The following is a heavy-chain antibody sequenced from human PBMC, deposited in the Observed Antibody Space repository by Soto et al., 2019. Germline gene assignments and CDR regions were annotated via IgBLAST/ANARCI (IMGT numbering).Heavy chain of an antibody. J-gene: IGHJ4*02. D-gene: IGHD5-12*01. Sequence: QITLKESGPTLVKPTQTLTLTCTFSGFSLSTRGVAVGWFRQPPGKALEWLALIYWDEDKWYSPALKSRLTMADDTSKNQVVLTMTNMDPGDTATYYCAHRPRGYAYYLDYWGQGTLVTVSS. CDR2: IYWDEDK. CDR3: AHRPRGYAYYLDY. V-gene: IGHV2-5*02. CDR1: GFSLSTRGVA.